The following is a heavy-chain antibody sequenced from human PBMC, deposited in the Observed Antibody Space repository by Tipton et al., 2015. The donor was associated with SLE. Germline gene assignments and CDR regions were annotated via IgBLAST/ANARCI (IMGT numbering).Heavy chain of an antibody. V-gene: IGHV4-59*01. J-gene: IGHJ3*02. CDR2: IHDSGSS. CDR3: ARSRRGTFWWESFDI. D-gene: IGHD1-26*01. Sequence: TLSLTCTVSGGYISTFYWNWIRQPPGKGLEWIGYIHDSGSSNYNPSLKSRVTISLDTSKSQFSLKMNSVTAADTAVYYCARSRRGTFWWESFDIWGQGKMVTVSS. CDR1: GGYISTFY.